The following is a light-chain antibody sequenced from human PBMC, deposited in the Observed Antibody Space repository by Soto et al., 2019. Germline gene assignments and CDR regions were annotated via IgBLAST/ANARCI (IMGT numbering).Light chain of an antibody. CDR3: QQYNSLWT. CDR1: QSISSW. CDR2: KAS. Sequence: DIQMTQSPSTLSASVGDRVTITCRASQSISSWLAWYQQKPGKAPKLLIYKASSLESGVPSRFSGSGSGTEFTLTISSLQPDDFATYYCQQYNSLWTFGQCTKVEIK. V-gene: IGKV1-5*03. J-gene: IGKJ1*01.